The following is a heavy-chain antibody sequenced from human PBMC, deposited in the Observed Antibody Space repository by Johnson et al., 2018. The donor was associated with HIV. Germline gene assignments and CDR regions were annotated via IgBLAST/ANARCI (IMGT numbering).Heavy chain of an antibody. CDR3: ARGGPFHAFDI. J-gene: IGHJ3*02. Sequence: VQLVESGGGLVQPGGSLRLSCAASGFTDSSNYMNWVRQAPGQGLEWVSGIYSGGSTHYADSVKGRFTISRANATNTLFLQMNSLRAEDTAMYFCARGGPFHAFDIWGHGTTVTVSS. V-gene: IGHV3-66*01. D-gene: IGHD2-21*01. CDR2: IYSGGST. CDR1: GFTDSSNY.